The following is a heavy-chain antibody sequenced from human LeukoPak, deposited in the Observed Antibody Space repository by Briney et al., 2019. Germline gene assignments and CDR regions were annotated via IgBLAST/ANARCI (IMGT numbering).Heavy chain of an antibody. CDR2: IYYSGST. D-gene: IGHD5-18*01. V-gene: IGHV4-39*01. CDR3: ARQSRSGIQLRYFDY. J-gene: IGHJ4*02. CDR1: GGSISSSSYY. Sequence: SETLSLTCTVSGGSISSSSYYWGWIRQPPGKGLEWIGSIYYSGSTYYNPSLKSRVTISVDTSKNQFSLKPSSVTAADTAVYYCARQSRSGIQLRYFDYWGQGTLVTVSS.